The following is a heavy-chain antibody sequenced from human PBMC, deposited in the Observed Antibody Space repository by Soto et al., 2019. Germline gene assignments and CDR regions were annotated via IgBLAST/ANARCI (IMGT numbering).Heavy chain of an antibody. CDR2: ISGSGGST. V-gene: IGHV3-23*01. D-gene: IGHD6-19*01. CDR3: AKEFYRSGWLFDY. Sequence: ILSCAASGFTFSSYAMSWVRQAPGKGLEWVSAISGSGGSTYYADSVKGRFTISRDNSKNTLYLQMNSLRAEDTAVYYCAKEFYRSGWLFDYWGQGTLVTVSS. CDR1: GFTFSSYA. J-gene: IGHJ4*02.